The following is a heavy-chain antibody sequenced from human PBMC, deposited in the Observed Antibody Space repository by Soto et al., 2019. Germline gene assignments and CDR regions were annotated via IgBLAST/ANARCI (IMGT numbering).Heavy chain of an antibody. CDR3: ARYCSSTSCYVPIRAFDI. J-gene: IGHJ3*02. V-gene: IGHV1-18*01. D-gene: IGHD2-2*01. CDR2: ISAYNGNT. CDR1: GYTFTSYG. Sequence: WASVKVSCKASGYTFTSYGISWVRQAPGQGLEWMGWISAYNGNTNYAQKLQGRVTMTTDTSTSTAYMELRSLRSDDTAVYYCARYCSSTSCYVPIRAFDIWGQGTMVTVSS.